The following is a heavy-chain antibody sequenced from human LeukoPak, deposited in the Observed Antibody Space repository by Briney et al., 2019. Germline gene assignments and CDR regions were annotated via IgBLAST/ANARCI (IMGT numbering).Heavy chain of an antibody. V-gene: IGHV1-18*01. CDR1: GYTFTSYG. D-gene: IGHD2-15*01. CDR3: ARDGYCSGGSCSRGDAFDI. CDR2: ISAYNGNT. J-gene: IGHJ3*02. Sequence: ASVKVSCKAPGYTFTSYGISWVRQAPGQGLEWMGWISAYNGNTNYAQKLQGRVTMTTDTSTSTAYMELRSLRSDDTAVYYCARDGYCSGGSCSRGDAFDIWGQGTMVTVSS.